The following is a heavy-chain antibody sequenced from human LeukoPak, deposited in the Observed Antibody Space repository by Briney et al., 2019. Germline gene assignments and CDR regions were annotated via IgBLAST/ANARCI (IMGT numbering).Heavy chain of an antibody. Sequence: PGGSLRLSCAASGFSVSSSHMGWVRQAPGKGLEWVAVISYDANNKNYADSVKGRFTISRDNSENTLYLQMNSLRAEDTAVYYCAKDRHPARTDGYYFDYWGQGTLVTVSS. CDR3: AKDRHPARTDGYYFDY. D-gene: IGHD1-14*01. CDR2: ISYDANNK. CDR1: GFSVSSSH. V-gene: IGHV3-30*18. J-gene: IGHJ4*02.